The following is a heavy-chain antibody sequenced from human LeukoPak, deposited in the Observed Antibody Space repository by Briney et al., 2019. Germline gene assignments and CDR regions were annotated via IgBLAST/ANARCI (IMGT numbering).Heavy chain of an antibody. D-gene: IGHD3-3*01. CDR2: IYYSGST. CDR1: GGSISSGDYY. Sequence: SETLSLTCTVSGGSISSGDYYWSWIRQPPGKGLEWIGYIYYSGSTYYNPSLKSRVTISVDTSKNQFSLKLSSVTAADTAVYYCARGRPPPGDFWSGPQYDYWGQGTLVTVSS. J-gene: IGHJ4*02. CDR3: ARGRPPPGDFWSGPQYDY. V-gene: IGHV4-30-4*02.